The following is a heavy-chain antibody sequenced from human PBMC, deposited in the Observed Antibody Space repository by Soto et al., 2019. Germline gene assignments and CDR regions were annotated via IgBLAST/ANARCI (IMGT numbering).Heavy chain of an antibody. V-gene: IGHV3-30*18. Sequence: QVQLVESGGGVVQPGRSLRLSCAASGFTFSSYGMHWVRQAPGKGLEWVAVISYDGSNKHYADSVKGRFTISRDNSKNTLYLQMNSLRAEDTAVYYCAKAETTVVPFDYWGQGTLVTVSS. CDR2: ISYDGSNK. CDR3: AKAETTVVPFDY. CDR1: GFTFSSYG. J-gene: IGHJ4*02. D-gene: IGHD4-17*01.